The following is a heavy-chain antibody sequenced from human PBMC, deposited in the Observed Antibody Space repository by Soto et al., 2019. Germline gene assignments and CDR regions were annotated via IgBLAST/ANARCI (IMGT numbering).Heavy chain of an antibody. CDR1: GGTFSSYA. Sequence: QVQLVQSGAEVKKPGSSVKVSCKASGGTFSSYAISWVRQAPGQGLEWMGGIIPIFGTANYAQKFQGRVTITADKSTSTAYLELSSLRSEDTAVYYCARGRGSACYYDSSGYYQWAFDIWGQGTMVTVSS. CDR2: IIPIFGTA. V-gene: IGHV1-69*06. D-gene: IGHD3-22*01. CDR3: ARGRGSACYYDSSGYYQWAFDI. J-gene: IGHJ3*02.